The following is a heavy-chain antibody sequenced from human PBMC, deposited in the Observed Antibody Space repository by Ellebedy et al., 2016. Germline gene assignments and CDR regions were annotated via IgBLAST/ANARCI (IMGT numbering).Heavy chain of an antibody. CDR1: GYTFKTYG. Sequence: ASVKVSXKASGYTFKTYGISWVRQAPGQGLEWMGWISAYSGNTDYAQKFQGRVTLTRDTSTGTAYMEVRSLRSDDTAVYYCGRGGGRGSGWYADYWGQGTLVTVSS. V-gene: IGHV1-18*01. D-gene: IGHD6-19*01. J-gene: IGHJ4*02. CDR2: ISAYSGNT. CDR3: GRGGGRGSGWYADY.